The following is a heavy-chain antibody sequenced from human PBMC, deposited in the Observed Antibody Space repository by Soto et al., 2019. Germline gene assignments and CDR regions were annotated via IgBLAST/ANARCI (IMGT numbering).Heavy chain of an antibody. Sequence: PGGSLRLSCAASGFTFSSYAMHWVRQAPGKGLEWVAVISYDGSNKYYADSVKGRFTISRDNSKNTLYLQMNSLRAEDTAVYYCVRGEAARMGSDGPQEYYFDYWGQGTLVTVSS. CDR1: GFTFSSYA. J-gene: IGHJ4*02. CDR3: VRGEAARMGSDGPQEYYFDY. CDR2: ISYDGSNK. D-gene: IGHD6-6*01. V-gene: IGHV3-30-3*01.